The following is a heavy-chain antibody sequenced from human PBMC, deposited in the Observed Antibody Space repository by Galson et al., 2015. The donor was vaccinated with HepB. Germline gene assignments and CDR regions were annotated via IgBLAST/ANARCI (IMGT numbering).Heavy chain of an antibody. V-gene: IGHV5-51*01. J-gene: IGHJ4*01. CDR2: IYPTDADT. CDR3: VRRRSQLLNVDTDY. D-gene: IGHD2-2*01. CDR1: GYNFNRYW. Sequence: QSGAEVKMPGEFLKISCKTSGYNFNRYWIAWVRQMPGKGLEWMGIIYPTDADTRYSPSFQGQVSISADKSTATAYLQWSRLKASDTAIYFCVRRRSQLLNVDTDYWGQGTLVTVSS.